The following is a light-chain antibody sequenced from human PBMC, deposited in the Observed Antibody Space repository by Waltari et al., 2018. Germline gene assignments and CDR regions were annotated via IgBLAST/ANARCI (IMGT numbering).Light chain of an antibody. J-gene: IGKJ2*01. V-gene: IGKV1-39*01. CDR2: GAS. Sequence: DIQMTPAPSSLSASVGDRVTLTCRASQSISYYLNWYQHKPGKAPKLLIYGASSLQSGVPSTFSGSGSGTDFTLTISSLQPEDFATYFCQQSFRTPYTFGQGTKLEIK. CDR1: QSISYY. CDR3: QQSFRTPYT.